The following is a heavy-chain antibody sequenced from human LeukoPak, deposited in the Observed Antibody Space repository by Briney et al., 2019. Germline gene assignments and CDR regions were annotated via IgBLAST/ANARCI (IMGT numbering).Heavy chain of an antibody. J-gene: IGHJ3*02. Sequence: SETLSLTCTVSGGSISSYYWSWIRQPPGKGLEWIGYIYYSGSTNYNPSLESRVTISVDTSKNQFSLKLSSVTAADTAVYYCARSDYGAFDIWGQGTMVTVSS. CDR3: ARSDYGAFDI. CDR2: IYYSGST. CDR1: GGSISSYY. D-gene: IGHD4-17*01. V-gene: IGHV4-59*01.